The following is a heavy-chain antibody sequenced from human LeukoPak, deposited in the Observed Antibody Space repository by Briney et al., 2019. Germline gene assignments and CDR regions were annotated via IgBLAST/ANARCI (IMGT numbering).Heavy chain of an antibody. V-gene: IGHV3-23*01. CDR2: ITDDGYNT. CDR1: GFTFSAFA. Sequence: GGSLRLSCAASGFTFSAFAMTWVRQAPGKGLEWVSTITDDGYNTYSADSVKGRITFSRDNSKDTLSLQLRSLRAEDTAVYYCAKDLSYTSGASDHWGQGTLVTVSS. CDR3: AKDLSYTSGASDH. D-gene: IGHD6-19*01. J-gene: IGHJ4*02.